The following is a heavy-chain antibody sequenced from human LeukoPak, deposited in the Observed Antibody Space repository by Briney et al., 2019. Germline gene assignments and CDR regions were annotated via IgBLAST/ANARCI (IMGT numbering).Heavy chain of an antibody. J-gene: IGHJ4*02. CDR1: GFTFYSYA. CDR2: ISSSSSYI. V-gene: IGHV3-21*01. Sequence: GGSLRLSCAASGFTFYSYAMSWVRQAPGKGLEWVSSISSSSSYIYYADSVKGRFTISRDNAKNSLYLQMNSLRAEDTAVYYCARDLIGAPFDYWGQGTLVTVSS. D-gene: IGHD2/OR15-2a*01. CDR3: ARDLIGAPFDY.